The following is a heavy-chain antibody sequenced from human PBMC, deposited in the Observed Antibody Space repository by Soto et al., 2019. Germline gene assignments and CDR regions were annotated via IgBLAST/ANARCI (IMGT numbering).Heavy chain of an antibody. CDR1: GDTSSRHA. D-gene: IGHD2-15*01. CDR3: ARSSVASGGYYYYYYGMDA. V-gene: IGHV1-69*13. CDR2: IIPIFVRA. J-gene: IGHJ6*02. Sequence: SVKVACVASGDTSSRHAISWVRQAAGEGLEWMGGIIPIFVRANYAQKFQGRVTITADESTSTAYMEVSSLTSEDTAVYYCARSSVASGGYYYYYYGMDAWGQGTTVTV.